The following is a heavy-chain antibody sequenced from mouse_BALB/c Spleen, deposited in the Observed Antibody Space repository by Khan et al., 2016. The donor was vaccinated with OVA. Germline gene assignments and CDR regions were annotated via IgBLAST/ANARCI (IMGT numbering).Heavy chain of an antibody. Sequence: QIQLVQSGPELKKPGETVKISCKASGYTFTNYGMNWVKQSPGKGLKWLGWINTYTGEPKYADDFKGRFAASLETAAHTACLLINNLKHEDTAAYVSARSAADWFFGDWGAGTTVTVSS. CDR3: ARSAADWFFGD. CDR1: GYTFTNYG. CDR2: INTYTGEP. J-gene: IGHJ1*01. V-gene: IGHV9-3-1*01.